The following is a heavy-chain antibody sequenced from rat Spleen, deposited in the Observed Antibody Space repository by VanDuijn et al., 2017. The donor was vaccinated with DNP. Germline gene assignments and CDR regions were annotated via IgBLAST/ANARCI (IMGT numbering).Heavy chain of an antibody. Sequence: QVQMKETGPGLVQTTQTLSVTCTVSGFSLTSYGVHWVRQPPGKVLEWIAAISSGGSTYYNSALKSRLSISRDTSKSQVFLKMNSLQTEDTAIYSCTRGGSGHFDYWGQGVMVTVSS. CDR2: ISSGGST. CDR1: GFSLTSYG. CDR3: TRGGSGHFDY. V-gene: IGHV2S8*01. D-gene: IGHD1-1*01. J-gene: IGHJ2*01.